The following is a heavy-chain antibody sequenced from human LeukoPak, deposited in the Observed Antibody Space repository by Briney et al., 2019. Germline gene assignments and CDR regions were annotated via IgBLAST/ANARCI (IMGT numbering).Heavy chain of an antibody. CDR2: ISSSGSTI. CDR1: GFPFSGYW. Sequence: PGGSLRLSCVASGFPFSGYWMHWVRQAPGKGLEWVSYISSSGSTIYYADSVKGRFTISRDNAKKSLYMQMNSLRAEDTAVYYCVRVGGAFDLWGQGTRVSVSS. V-gene: IGHV3-48*01. D-gene: IGHD3-16*01. J-gene: IGHJ3*01. CDR3: VRVGGAFDL.